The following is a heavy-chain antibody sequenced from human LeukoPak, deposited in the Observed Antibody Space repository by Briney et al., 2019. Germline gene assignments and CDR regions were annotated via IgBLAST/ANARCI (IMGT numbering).Heavy chain of an antibody. Sequence: SETLSLTCAVHGGSFSGYYWSWIRQPPGKGLEWIGEINHSGSTNYNPSLKSRVTISVDTSKNQFSLKLSSVTAADTAVYYCASRPGNYDSSGYYWGQGTLVTVSS. CDR3: ASRPGNYDSSGYY. D-gene: IGHD3-22*01. V-gene: IGHV4-34*01. CDR2: INHSGST. J-gene: IGHJ4*02. CDR1: GGSFSGYY.